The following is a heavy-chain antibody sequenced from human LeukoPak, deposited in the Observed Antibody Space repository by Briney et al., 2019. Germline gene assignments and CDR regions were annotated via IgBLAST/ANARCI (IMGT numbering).Heavy chain of an antibody. D-gene: IGHD3-3*01. CDR3: ARDGARIFGVAPYGMDV. CDR2: ICPGGTIT. V-gene: IGHV3-74*01. Sequence: GGSLRLSCTASGFTFSNYCMHWVRQTPGKGLIWVSRICPGGTITNYADSVKGRFTISRDDAKNMMFLQMNSLRADDTAVCYCARDGARIFGVAPYGMDVWGQGTTVTVSS. J-gene: IGHJ6*02. CDR1: GFTFSNYC.